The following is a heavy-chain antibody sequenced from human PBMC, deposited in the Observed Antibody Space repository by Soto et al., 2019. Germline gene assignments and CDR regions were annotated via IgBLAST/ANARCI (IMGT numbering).Heavy chain of an antibody. D-gene: IGHD2-15*01. CDR2: MNPRSGDT. CDR1: GYTFIGYY. V-gene: IGHV1-2*02. CDR3: GRDAVVGTPLGWFDP. J-gene: IGHJ5*02. Sequence: GASVKVSCKTSGYTFIGYYMNWVRQAPGQGLEWMGWMNPRSGDTNSAQKFQGRVTMTRDASFTTAYMELRSLSSDDTAVYFCGRDAVVGTPLGWFDPWGRGALVTGSS.